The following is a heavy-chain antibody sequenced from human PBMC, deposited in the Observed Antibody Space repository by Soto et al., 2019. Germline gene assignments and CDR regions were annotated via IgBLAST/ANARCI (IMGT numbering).Heavy chain of an antibody. CDR3: ARGPTDYYDNSSNYFLDY. D-gene: IGHD3-22*01. CDR1: GYTFITYG. CDR2: ISTYNGNT. Sequence: ASVKVSCKASGYTFITYGVSWVRQAPGQGLDWLGWISTYNGNTRYAERLQGRVTMTTDTTTNTAYMELRNLRSDDTAVYYCARGPTDYYDNSSNYFLDYWGQGTLVTVSS. J-gene: IGHJ4*02. V-gene: IGHV1-18*01.